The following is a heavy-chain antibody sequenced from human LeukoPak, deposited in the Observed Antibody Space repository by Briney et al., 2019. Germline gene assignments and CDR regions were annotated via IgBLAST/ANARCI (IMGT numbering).Heavy chain of an antibody. CDR3: ARDSRGSNYYYYYMDV. Sequence: SETLSLTCTVSGGSISSYYWSWIRQPPGKGLEWIGYIYYSGSTNYNPSLKSRVTISVDTSKNQFSLKLSSVTAADTAVYYCARDSRGSNYYYYYMDVWGKGTTVTVSS. CDR1: GGSISSYY. CDR2: IYYSGST. V-gene: IGHV4-59*12. D-gene: IGHD3-10*01. J-gene: IGHJ6*03.